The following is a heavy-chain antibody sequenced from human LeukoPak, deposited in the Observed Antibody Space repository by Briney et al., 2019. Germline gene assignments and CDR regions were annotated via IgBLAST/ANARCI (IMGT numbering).Heavy chain of an antibody. Sequence: GSLRLSCAASGFTFSSYGMHWVRQAPGKGLEWVAVIWYDGSNKYYADSVKGRFTISRDNSKNTLYLQMNSLRAEDTAVYYCARDGVAAADTTGRFDPWGQGTLVTVSS. V-gene: IGHV3-33*01. CDR2: IWYDGSNK. CDR1: GFTFSSYG. D-gene: IGHD6-13*01. J-gene: IGHJ5*02. CDR3: ARDGVAAADTTGRFDP.